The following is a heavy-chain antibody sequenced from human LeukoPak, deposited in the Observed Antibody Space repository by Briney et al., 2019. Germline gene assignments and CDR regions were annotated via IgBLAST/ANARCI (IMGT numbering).Heavy chain of an antibody. D-gene: IGHD1-26*01. CDR3: TRDPRSLDY. J-gene: IGHJ4*02. Sequence: PGGSLRLSCAVSGFTFSDTYMTWIRQAPGKGLESLSYISPSGTDISYADSVKGRFTISRDNAKNSLYLQMNSLRVEDTAVYYCTRDPRSLDYWGQGTLVTVSS. CDR2: ISPSGTDI. V-gene: IGHV3-11*01. CDR1: GFTFSDTY.